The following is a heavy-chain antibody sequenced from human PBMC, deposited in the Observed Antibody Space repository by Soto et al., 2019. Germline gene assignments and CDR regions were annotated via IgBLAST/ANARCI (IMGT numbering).Heavy chain of an antibody. CDR3: ARDRSIAAADYYFDY. J-gene: IGHJ4*02. D-gene: IGHD6-13*01. Sequence: GASVKVSCKASGYTFTGYYMHWVRQAPGQGLEWMGWINPNSGGTNYAQKFQGRVTMTRDTSISTAYMELSRLRSDDTAVYYCARDRSIAAADYYFDYWGQGTLVTVS. CDR2: INPNSGGT. V-gene: IGHV1-2*02. CDR1: GYTFTGYY.